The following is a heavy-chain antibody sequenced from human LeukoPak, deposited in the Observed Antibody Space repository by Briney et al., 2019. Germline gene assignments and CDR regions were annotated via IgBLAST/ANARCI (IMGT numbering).Heavy chain of an antibody. CDR1: GYSFTSNW. Sequence: GESLKISCKGSGYSFTSNWIGWVRQMPGKGLEWMGIIYPGDSDTRYSPSFQGQVTISADKSISTAYLQWSSLKASDTAMYYCARHNAHSSGYYYLGYYYYGMDVWGQGTTVTVSS. CDR2: IYPGDSDT. V-gene: IGHV5-51*01. CDR3: ARHNAHSSGYYYLGYYYYGMDV. D-gene: IGHD3-22*01. J-gene: IGHJ6*02.